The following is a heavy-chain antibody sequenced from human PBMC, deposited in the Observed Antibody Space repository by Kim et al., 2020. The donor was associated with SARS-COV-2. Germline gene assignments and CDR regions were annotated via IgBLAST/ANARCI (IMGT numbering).Heavy chain of an antibody. Sequence: SVKVSCKASGGTFSSYAISWVRQAPGQGLEWMGGIIPIFGTANYAQKFQGRVTITADESTSTAYMELSSLRSEDTAVYYCARGVGELLYSYYYYYGMDVWGQGTTVTVSS. V-gene: IGHV1-69*13. CDR3: ARGVGELLYSYYYYYGMDV. CDR1: GGTFSSYA. J-gene: IGHJ6*02. CDR2: IIPIFGTA. D-gene: IGHD3-10*01.